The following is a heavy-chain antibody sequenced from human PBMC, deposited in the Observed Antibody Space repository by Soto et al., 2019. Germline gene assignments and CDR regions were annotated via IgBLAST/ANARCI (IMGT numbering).Heavy chain of an antibody. V-gene: IGHV4-34*01. CDR3: ARWGPYESYFDY. CDR1: GGSFSDYS. J-gene: IGHJ4*02. CDR2: INHSGST. D-gene: IGHD7-27*01. Sequence: SETLSLTCAVYGGSFSDYSWTWIRQPPGKGLEWIGEINHSGSTYYNPSLKSRVTISVDRSKNQFSLKLNSVTAADTAVYYCARWGPYESYFDYWGQGTLVTVSS.